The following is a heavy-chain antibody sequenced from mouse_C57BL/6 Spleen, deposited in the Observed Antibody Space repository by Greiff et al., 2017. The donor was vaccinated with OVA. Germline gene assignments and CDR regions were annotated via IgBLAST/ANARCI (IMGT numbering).Heavy chain of an antibody. CDR1: GYSFTGYY. CDR3: ARDYGSIYFDY. D-gene: IGHD1-1*01. Sequence: EVKLMESGPELVKPGASVKISCKASGYSFTGYYMNWVKQSPEKSLEWIGEINPSTGGTTYNQKFKAKATLTVDKSSSTAYMQLKSLTSEDSAVYYCARDYGSIYFDYWGQGTTLTVSS. CDR2: INPSTGGT. V-gene: IGHV1-42*01. J-gene: IGHJ2*01.